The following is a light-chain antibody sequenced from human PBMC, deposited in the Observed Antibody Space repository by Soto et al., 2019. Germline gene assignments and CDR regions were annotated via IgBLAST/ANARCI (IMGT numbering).Light chain of an antibody. CDR3: QSYDSSLSAHVV. CDR1: SSNIGAGYD. V-gene: IGLV1-40*01. Sequence: QSVLTQPPSVSGAPGQRVTISCTGSSSNIGAGYDVHWYQQLPGTAPKLLISGNTNRPSGVPDRFSDSKSGTSASLAITGLQAEDEADYYCQSYDSSLSAHVVFGGGTQLTVL. CDR2: GNT. J-gene: IGLJ2*01.